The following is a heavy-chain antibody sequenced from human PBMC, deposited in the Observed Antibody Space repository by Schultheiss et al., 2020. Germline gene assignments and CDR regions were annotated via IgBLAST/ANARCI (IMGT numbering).Heavy chain of an antibody. D-gene: IGHD4-17*01. CDR3: ARQSGTTVTTSNWFDP. Sequence: SETLSLTCTVSGGSISSGGYYWSWIRQPPGKGLEWIGYIYYSGSTNYNPSLKSRVTISVDTSKNQFSLKLSSVTATDTAVYYCARQSGTTVTTSNWFDPWGQGTLVTVSS. J-gene: IGHJ5*02. CDR1: GGSISSGGYY. CDR2: IYYSGST. V-gene: IGHV4-61*08.